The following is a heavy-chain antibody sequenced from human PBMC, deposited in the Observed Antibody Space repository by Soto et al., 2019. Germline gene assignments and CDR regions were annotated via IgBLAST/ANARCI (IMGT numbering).Heavy chain of an antibody. V-gene: IGHV3-23*01. J-gene: IGHJ6*02. CDR2: ISGSGGST. CDR1: GFTFSSYA. D-gene: IGHD5-12*01. CDR3: AKSLRATGVYYYGMDV. Sequence: EVQLLESGGGLVQPGGSLRLSCAASGFTFSSYAMSWVRQAPGKGLEWVSAISGSGGSTYYADSVKGRFTISRDNSKNTLYLQMNSLRAEDPAVYYCAKSLRATGVYYYGMDVWGQGTTVTVSS.